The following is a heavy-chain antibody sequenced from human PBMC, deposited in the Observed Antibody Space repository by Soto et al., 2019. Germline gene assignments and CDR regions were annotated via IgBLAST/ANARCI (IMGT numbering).Heavy chain of an antibody. D-gene: IGHD6-6*01. V-gene: IGHV1-69*01. J-gene: IGHJ6*02. Sequence: QVQLVQSGAEVKKPGSSVKVSCKASGGTFSSYAISWVRQAPGQGLEWMGGIIPIFGTANHAQKFQGRVTISADESSSGGCMELSSLRTEDTVVYYCAREWYSRSAGSMAVWCHGRTVTVAS. CDR1: GGTFSSYA. CDR2: IIPIFGTA. CDR3: AREWYSRSAGSMAV.